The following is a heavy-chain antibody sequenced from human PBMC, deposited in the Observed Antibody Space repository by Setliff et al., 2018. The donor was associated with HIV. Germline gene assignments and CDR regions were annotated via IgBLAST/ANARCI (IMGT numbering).Heavy chain of an antibody. CDR3: ARRSLYDYVWGSRGDWYSDL. J-gene: IGHJ2*01. CDR1: GGSLGGYY. D-gene: IGHD3-16*01. CDR2: INHGGST. V-gene: IGHV4-34*01. Sequence: SETLSLTCAVYGGSLGGYYWSWIRQPPGKGLEWIGEINHGGSTNYNPSLKSRVSISLDTSNNQFSLKLSSVTAADTAVYYCARRSLYDYVWGSRGDWYSDLWGRGTLVTVSS.